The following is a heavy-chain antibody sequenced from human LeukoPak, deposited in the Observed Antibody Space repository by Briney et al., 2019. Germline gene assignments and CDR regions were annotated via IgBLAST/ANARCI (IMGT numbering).Heavy chain of an antibody. Sequence: ASVKVSCKASGYTFTSYDINWVRQATGQGLEWMGWMNPNSGNTGYAQKFQGRVTMTRNTSISTAYMELSSLRSEDTAVYYCARTLPIGPRGRYYYYYGMDVWGQGTTVTVSS. D-gene: IGHD1-26*01. J-gene: IGHJ6*02. CDR2: MNPNSGNT. CDR1: GYTFTSYD. CDR3: ARTLPIGPRGRYYYYYGMDV. V-gene: IGHV1-8*01.